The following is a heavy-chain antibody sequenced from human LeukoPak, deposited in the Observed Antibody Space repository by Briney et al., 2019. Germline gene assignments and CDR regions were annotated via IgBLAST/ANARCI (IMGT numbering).Heavy chain of an antibody. D-gene: IGHD3-16*01. CDR3: ARVFGDRHAFDI. CDR1: GGSISSGDYY. J-gene: IGHJ3*02. V-gene: IGHV4-30-4*01. Sequence: SVTLSLTCPVSGGSISSGDYYWGWLRQPPGKGLEWIGYIYYTGSTYYSPSLKSRVTISIDTSKNQFSLNLSSVTAADTAVYYCARVFGDRHAFDIWGQGTLVTVSS. CDR2: IYYTGST.